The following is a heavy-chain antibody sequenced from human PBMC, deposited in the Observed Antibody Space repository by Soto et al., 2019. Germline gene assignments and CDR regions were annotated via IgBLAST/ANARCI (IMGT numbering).Heavy chain of an antibody. V-gene: IGHV3-33*01. J-gene: IGHJ4*02. D-gene: IGHD6-13*01. CDR1: GFTFSSYG. CDR2: IWYDGSNK. CDR3: ASGAAAGHFDY. Sequence: QVQLVESGGGVVQPGRSLRLSCAASGFTFSSYGMHWVRQAQGKGLEWVAVIWYDGSNKYYADSVKGRFTISRDNSKNTLYLQMNSLRAEDTAVYYCASGAAAGHFDYWGQGTLVTVSS.